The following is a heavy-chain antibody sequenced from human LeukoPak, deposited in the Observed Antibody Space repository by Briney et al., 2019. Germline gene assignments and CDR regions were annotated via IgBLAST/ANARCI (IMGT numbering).Heavy chain of an antibody. J-gene: IGHJ4*02. Sequence: SETLSLTCTVSGYSISSGNYWGWIRQPPGKGLEWIGNIYHGGSTNYNPSLKSRVTISVDTSKNQFSLKLSSVTAADTAVYYCARGEDILTGYSDMPFDYWGQGTLVTVSS. V-gene: IGHV4-38-2*02. CDR2: IYHGGST. CDR3: ARGEDILTGYSDMPFDY. D-gene: IGHD3-9*01. CDR1: GYSISSGNY.